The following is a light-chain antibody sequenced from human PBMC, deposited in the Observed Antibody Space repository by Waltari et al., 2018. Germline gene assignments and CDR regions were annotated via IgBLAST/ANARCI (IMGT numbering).Light chain of an antibody. CDR2: AAS. J-gene: IGKJ4*01. CDR3: QQSYSTPV. V-gene: IGKV1-39*01. CDR1: QGSISS. Sequence: DIQMSHTAPALAATVGGRGTIPCRASQGSISSLTGHRQQPRTAPQPLNYAASNMQGGVPSRFSGSGSGTDFTRTITSLQPEDFATYYSQQSYSTPVFGAGTKVLI.